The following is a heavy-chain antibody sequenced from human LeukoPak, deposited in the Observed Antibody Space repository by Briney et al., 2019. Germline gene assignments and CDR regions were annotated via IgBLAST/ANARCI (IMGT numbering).Heavy chain of an antibody. D-gene: IGHD2-21*02. CDR3: ARDVVVTADDAFDI. CDR1: GGSISSGGYY. J-gene: IGHJ3*02. Sequence: SETLSLTCTVSGGSISSGGYYWSWIRQPPGKGLEWIGYIYHSGSTYYNPSLKSRVTISVDTSKNQFSLKLSSVTAADTAVYYCARDVVVTADDAFDIWGQGTMVTVSS. CDR2: IYHSGST. V-gene: IGHV4-30-2*05.